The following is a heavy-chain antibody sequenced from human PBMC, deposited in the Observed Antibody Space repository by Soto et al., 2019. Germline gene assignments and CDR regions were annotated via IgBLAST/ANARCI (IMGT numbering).Heavy chain of an antibody. D-gene: IGHD4-17*01. CDR3: ARGGKTVTTLDY. J-gene: IGHJ4*02. Sequence: QLQLQESGSGLVKPSQTLSLTCAVSGGSISSGGYSWGWIRQPPGKGLEWIGYIYHSGTYYNPSLKSRVTISVDRSKNQFSLKLSSVSAADTAVSYCARGGKTVTTLDYWGQGTLVTVSS. CDR1: GGSISSGGYS. CDR2: IYHSGT. V-gene: IGHV4-30-2*01.